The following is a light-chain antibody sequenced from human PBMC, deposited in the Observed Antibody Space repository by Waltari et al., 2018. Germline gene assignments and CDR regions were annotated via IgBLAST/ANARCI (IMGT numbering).Light chain of an antibody. V-gene: IGLV1-40*01. CDR2: GST. CDR1: GSNLVAGYD. CDR3: QSYDTTLSVV. J-gene: IGLJ3*02. Sequence: QSVLTQPPSVSGAPGQRVTISCTGSGSNLVAGYDVHWYQHLPRAAPKLLIYGSTSRPLGVPDRFFGSTSGTSAFLAITGLQAEDEADCYCQSYDTTLSVVFGGGTKLTVL.